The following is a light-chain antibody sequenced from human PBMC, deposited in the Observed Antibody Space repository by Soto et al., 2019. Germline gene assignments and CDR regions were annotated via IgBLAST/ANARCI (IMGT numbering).Light chain of an antibody. Sequence: DIQMTQSPSTLSGSIGDRVSITCRASQTISSGLAWYQQKLGKAPTLLIYKASTLKSGVPSRFSGSGSGTEFTLTISSLQPDDCATYYCQHYNSYSEAFGQGTKVDIK. J-gene: IGKJ1*01. V-gene: IGKV1-5*03. CDR3: QHYNSYSEA. CDR1: QTISSG. CDR2: KAS.